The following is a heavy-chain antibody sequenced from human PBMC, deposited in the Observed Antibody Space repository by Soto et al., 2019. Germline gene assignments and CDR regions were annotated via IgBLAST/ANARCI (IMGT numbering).Heavy chain of an antibody. CDR2: IYYSGST. V-gene: IGHV4-30-4*01. Sequence: TLSLTCTVSGGSISSGDYYWSWIRQPPGKGLEWIGNIYYSGSTYYNPSLKSRVTISIDTSKNQFSLKLSSVTAADTAVYYCASRKSSPYFDYWGQGTLVTVSS. CDR3: ASRKSSPYFDY. D-gene: IGHD3-10*01. J-gene: IGHJ4*02. CDR1: GGSISSGDYY.